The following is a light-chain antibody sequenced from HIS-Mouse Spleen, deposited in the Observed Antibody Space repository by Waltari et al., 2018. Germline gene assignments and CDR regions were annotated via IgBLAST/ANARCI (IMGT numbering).Light chain of an antibody. CDR3: CSYAGSYTGV. CDR2: DVS. CDR1: SSDVGGYNY. V-gene: IGLV2-11*01. Sequence: SALTQPRSVSGSPGQSVTISCTGTSSDVGGYNYVSWYQQHPGKAPKRMIYDVSKRPSGVPDRVSGSKSGNTASLTISGLQAEDEADYYCCSYAGSYTGVFGTGTKVTVL. J-gene: IGLJ1*01.